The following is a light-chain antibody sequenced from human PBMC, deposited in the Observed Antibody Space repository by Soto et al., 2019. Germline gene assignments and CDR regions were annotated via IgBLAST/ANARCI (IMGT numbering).Light chain of an antibody. J-gene: IGKJ1*01. CDR3: QQYNNWPWT. Sequence: EIVMTQSPATLSVSPGERATLSCRASQSVSSNLAWYQQKHGQAPRLLIYGASTRATGIPARFSGSGSGTEFTLTISSLQSEDLAVYYCQQYNNWPWTFGQGTKVEIK. CDR2: GAS. CDR1: QSVSSN. V-gene: IGKV3-15*01.